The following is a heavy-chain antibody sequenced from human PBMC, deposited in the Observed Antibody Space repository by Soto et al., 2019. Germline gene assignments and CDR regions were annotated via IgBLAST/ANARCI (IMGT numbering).Heavy chain of an antibody. D-gene: IGHD4-17*01. J-gene: IGHJ3*02. CDR3: AANYGDSFAFDI. CDR2: IVVGTGNA. Sequence: SVKVSCKASGFTFTSSPVQWVRQVRGQRLEWIGWIVVGTGNAKYAQRFQGRVSITRDMSTSTAYMELSSLISDDTAVYYCAANYGDSFAFDIWGQGTMVTVSS. V-gene: IGHV1-58*01. CDR1: GFTFTSSP.